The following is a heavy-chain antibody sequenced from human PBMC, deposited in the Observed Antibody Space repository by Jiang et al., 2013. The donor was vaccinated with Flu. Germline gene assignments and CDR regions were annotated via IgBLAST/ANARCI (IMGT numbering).Heavy chain of an antibody. J-gene: IGHJ3*02. CDR1: GGSISSSSYY. V-gene: IGHV4-39*01. CDR3: ARHEYSGSYWGAFDI. D-gene: IGHD1-26*01. CDR2: IYYSGST. Sequence: LLKPSETLSLTCTVSGGSISSSSYYWGWIRQPPGKGLEWIGSIYYSGSTYYNPSLKSRVTISVDTSKNQFSLKLSSVTATDTAVYYCARHEYSGSYWGAFDIWGQGTMVTISS.